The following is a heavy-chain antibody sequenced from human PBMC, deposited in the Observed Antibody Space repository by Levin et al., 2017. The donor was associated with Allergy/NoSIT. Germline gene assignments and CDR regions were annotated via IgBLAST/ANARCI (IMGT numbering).Heavy chain of an antibody. Sequence: GGSLRLSCAASGFTFDDYGMSWVRQAPGKGLEWVSGINWNGGSTGYADSVKGRFTISRDNAKNSLYLQMNSLRAEDTALYYCARDRMIVVDATPFDYWGQGTLVTVSS. CDR2: INWNGGST. D-gene: IGHD3-22*01. J-gene: IGHJ4*02. V-gene: IGHV3-20*04. CDR3: ARDRMIVVDATPFDY. CDR1: GFTFDDYG.